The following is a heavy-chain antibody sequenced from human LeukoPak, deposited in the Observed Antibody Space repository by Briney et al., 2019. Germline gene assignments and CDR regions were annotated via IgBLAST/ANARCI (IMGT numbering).Heavy chain of an antibody. CDR3: ARYGGNSVRAFDS. V-gene: IGHV3-21*01. J-gene: IGHJ4*02. Sequence: GGSLRLSRAASGFTFSSYSMNWVRQAPGKGLEWVSSISSSSSYIYYADSVKGRFTISRDNAKNSLYLQMNSLRVEDTAVYYCARYGGNSVRAFDSWGQGTLVTVSS. D-gene: IGHD4-23*01. CDR2: ISSSSSYI. CDR1: GFTFSSYS.